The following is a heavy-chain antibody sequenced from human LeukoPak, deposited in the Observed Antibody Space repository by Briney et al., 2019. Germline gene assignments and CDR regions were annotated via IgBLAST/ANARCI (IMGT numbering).Heavy chain of an antibody. D-gene: IGHD2-2*02. J-gene: IGHJ4*02. V-gene: IGHV3-48*04. CDR3: AKDRGYCSSTSCYTFDY. Sequence: GGSLRLSCAASGFTFSSYSMNWVRQAPGKGLEWGAYISSSSSTIYYADSVKGRFTISRDNAKNSLYLQMTSLRAEDTAVCYCAKDRGYCSSTSCYTFDYWGQGTLVTVSS. CDR1: GFTFSSYS. CDR2: ISSSSSTI.